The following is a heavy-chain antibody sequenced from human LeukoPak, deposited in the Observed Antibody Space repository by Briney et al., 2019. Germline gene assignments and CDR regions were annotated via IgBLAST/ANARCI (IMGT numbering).Heavy chain of an antibody. CDR2: MNPNSGNT. V-gene: IGHV1-8*03. CDR3: ARGLAGYSGYDRNIAAARDNDFDY. CDR1: GGTFSSYA. D-gene: IGHD5-12*01. J-gene: IGHJ4*02. Sequence: GASVKVSCKASGGTFSSYAISWVRQAPGQGLEWMGWMNPNSGNTGYAQKFQGRVTITRNTSISTAYMELSSLRSEDTAVYYCARGLAGYSGYDRNIAAARDNDFDYWGQGTLVTVSS.